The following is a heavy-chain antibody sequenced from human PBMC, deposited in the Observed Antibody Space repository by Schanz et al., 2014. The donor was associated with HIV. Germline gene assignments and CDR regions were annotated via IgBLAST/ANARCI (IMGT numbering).Heavy chain of an antibody. CDR3: ARETSGFSTSWPPRYHYYGMDV. CDR2: ISYDGSNK. J-gene: IGHJ6*02. Sequence: QVQLVESGGGVVQPGRSQRLSCAASGITLSGYGMHWVRQAPGKGLEWVAVISYDGSNKYYADSVKGRFTISRDNSKNTLYLEMNSLRPEDTAVYYCARETSGFSTSWPPRYHYYGMDVWGQGTTVTVSS. CDR1: GITLSGYG. D-gene: IGHD6-13*01. V-gene: IGHV3-33*05.